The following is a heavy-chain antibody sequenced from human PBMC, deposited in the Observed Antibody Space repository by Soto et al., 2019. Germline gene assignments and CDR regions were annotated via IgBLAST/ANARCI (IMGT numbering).Heavy chain of an antibody. D-gene: IGHD2-15*01. CDR2: IIPIFGTA. J-gene: IGHJ4*02. CDR1: GGTFSSYA. V-gene: IGHV1-69*13. CDR3: ASMYCSGGSCRYYFDY. Sequence: SVKVSCKASGGTFSSYAISWVRQAPGQGLEWMGGIIPIFGTANYAQKFQGRVTITADESTSTAYMELSSLRSEDTAVYYCASMYCSGGSCRYYFDYWGQGTLVTVYS.